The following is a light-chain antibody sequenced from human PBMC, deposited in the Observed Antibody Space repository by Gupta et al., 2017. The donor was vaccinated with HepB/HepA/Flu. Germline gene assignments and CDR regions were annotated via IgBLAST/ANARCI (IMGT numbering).Light chain of an antibody. Sequence: DIQMTQSPSSLSAFVGDRVTITCQASQDIDNYLNWYHQKPGKAPKLLLYEASKLQTGVPSRFSGSGSGTDFSLTISRLQPEELGTYYCQQVHNLPLTFGGGTKVEI. J-gene: IGKJ4*01. CDR3: QQVHNLPLT. CDR1: QDIDNY. V-gene: IGKV1-33*01. CDR2: EAS.